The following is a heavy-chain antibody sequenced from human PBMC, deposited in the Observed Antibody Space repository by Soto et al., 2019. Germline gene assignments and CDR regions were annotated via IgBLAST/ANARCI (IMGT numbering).Heavy chain of an antibody. D-gene: IGHD5-12*01. V-gene: IGHV3-21*06. CDR3: ARAAREMATTPHGY. CDR2: ISSTGGSI. J-gene: IGHJ4*02. Sequence: EVQLVESGGGQVRPGGSLILSCAVSGFTFRNFAMNWVRQAPGKGLEWVSSISSTGGSIYYAESLKGRFTVSRDNAQNFLYLQMNRLRVEDTAVYYCARAAREMATTPHGYWGQGTLVTVSS. CDR1: GFTFRNFA.